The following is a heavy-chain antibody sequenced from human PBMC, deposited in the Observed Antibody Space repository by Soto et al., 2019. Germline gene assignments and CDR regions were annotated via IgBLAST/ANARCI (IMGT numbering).Heavy chain of an antibody. D-gene: IGHD3-3*01. CDR1: GGSISSSSYY. CDR2: IYYSGST. Sequence: SETLSLTCTVSGGSISSSSYYWGWIRQPPGKGLEWIGSIYYSGSTYYNPSLKSRVTISVDTSNNQFSLKLSSVTAADTAVYYCASNYDFFGYYYYGMDVWGQGTTVT. CDR3: ASNYDFFGYYYYGMDV. J-gene: IGHJ6*02. V-gene: IGHV4-39*01.